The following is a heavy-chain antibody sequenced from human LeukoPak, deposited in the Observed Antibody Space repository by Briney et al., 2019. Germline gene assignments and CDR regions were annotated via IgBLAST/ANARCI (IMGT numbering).Heavy chain of an antibody. CDR2: IWYDGSNK. CDR3: ARKYCSSTSCLIDN. V-gene: IGHV3-33*01. CDR1: GFTFSSYA. J-gene: IGHJ4*02. D-gene: IGHD2-2*01. Sequence: GGSLRLSCAASGFTFSSYAMHWVRQAPGKGLEWVAVIWYDGSNKYYADSVKGRFTISRDNSKNTLYLQMNSLRAEDTAVYYCARKYCSSTSCLIDNWGQGTLVTVSS.